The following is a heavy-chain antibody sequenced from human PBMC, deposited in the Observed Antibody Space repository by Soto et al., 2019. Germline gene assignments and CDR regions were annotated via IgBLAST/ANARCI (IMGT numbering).Heavy chain of an antibody. CDR3: ARDSGYGSESSVNHYFDF. V-gene: IGHV4-59*01. CDR2: TYYRGTT. D-gene: IGHD3-10*01. Sequence: SETRSLSWSVSVGSIRVDDWTWIRQPPVKGLEWIGYTYYRGTTKYNPSLNSRVTISADTSQNQISLKLTSVTAADTAVYYCARDSGYGSESSVNHYFDFWGQGTLVTVSS. CDR1: VGSIRVDD. J-gene: IGHJ4*02.